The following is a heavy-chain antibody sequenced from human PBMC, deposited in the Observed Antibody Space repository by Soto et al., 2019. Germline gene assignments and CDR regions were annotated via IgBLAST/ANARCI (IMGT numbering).Heavy chain of an antibody. CDR3: ARHLLTMVRGFYYYYYMDV. D-gene: IGHD3-10*01. V-gene: IGHV4-31*03. CDR2: IYYSGST. Sequence: PSETLSLTCTVSGGSISSGGYYWSWIRQHPGKGLEWIGYIYYSGSTYYNPSLKSRVTISVDTSKNQFSLKLSSVTAADTAVYYCARHLLTMVRGFYYYYYMDVWGKGTTVTVSS. J-gene: IGHJ6*03. CDR1: GGSISSGGYY.